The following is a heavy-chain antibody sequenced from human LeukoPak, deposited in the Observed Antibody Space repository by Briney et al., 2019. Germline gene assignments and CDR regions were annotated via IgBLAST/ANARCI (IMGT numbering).Heavy chain of an antibody. V-gene: IGHV3-7*01. CDR1: GFTFSSYG. J-gene: IGHJ6*02. CDR2: IKQDGSEK. CDR3: ARERREYQLLFSRSYYYGMDV. D-gene: IGHD2-2*01. Sequence: PPGGSLRLSCAASGFTFSSYGMHWVRQAPGKGLEWVANIKQDGSEKYYVDSVKGRFTISRDNAKNSLYLQMNSLRAEDTAVYYCARERREYQLLFSRSYYYGMDVWGQGTTVTVSS.